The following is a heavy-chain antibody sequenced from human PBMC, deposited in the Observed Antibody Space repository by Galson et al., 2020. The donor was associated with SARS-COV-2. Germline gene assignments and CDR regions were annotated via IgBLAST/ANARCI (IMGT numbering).Heavy chain of an antibody. CDR3: ARWGGYCSGGSCYSYYYYYGMDV. CDR1: GYTFTGYY. CDR2: INPNSGGT. J-gene: IGHJ6*02. D-gene: IGHD2-15*01. Sequence: ASVKVSCKASGYTFTGYYMHWVRQAPGQGLEWMGWINPNSGGTNYAQKFQGRVTMTRDTSISTAYMELSRLRSDDTAVYYCARWGGYCSGGSCYSYYYYYGMDVWGQGTTVTISS. V-gene: IGHV1-2*02.